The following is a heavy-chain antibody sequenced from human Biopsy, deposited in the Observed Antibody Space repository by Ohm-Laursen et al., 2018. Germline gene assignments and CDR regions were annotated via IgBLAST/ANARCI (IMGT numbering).Heavy chain of an antibody. CDR2: IYYSVMT. CDR1: GDSVTKYY. CDR3: ARDSGILNYGNFKYHHYYGMDV. D-gene: IGHD4-11*01. V-gene: IGHV4-59*02. J-gene: IGHJ6*02. Sequence: GTLSLTCTVSGDSVTKYYWSWIRQPPGKGLEWIGHIYYSVMTNYNPSLQSRVSISVDTSRNQVSLTLSSVTAADTAVYCCARDSGILNYGNFKYHHYYGMDVWGQGTKVTVSS.